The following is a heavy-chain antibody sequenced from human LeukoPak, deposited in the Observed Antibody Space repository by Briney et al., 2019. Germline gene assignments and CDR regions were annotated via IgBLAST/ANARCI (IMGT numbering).Heavy chain of an antibody. CDR3: AKDRASSGWLGGDFDY. J-gene: IGHJ4*02. CDR2: IRYDGSNK. V-gene: IGHV3-30*02. Sequence: GGSLRLSCAASGFTFSSYGMHWVRQAPGKGLEWVAFIRYDGSNKYYADSVKGRFTISRDNSKNTLYLQINSLRAEDTAVYYCAKDRASSGWLGGDFDYWGQGTLVTVSS. CDR1: GFTFSSYG. D-gene: IGHD6-19*01.